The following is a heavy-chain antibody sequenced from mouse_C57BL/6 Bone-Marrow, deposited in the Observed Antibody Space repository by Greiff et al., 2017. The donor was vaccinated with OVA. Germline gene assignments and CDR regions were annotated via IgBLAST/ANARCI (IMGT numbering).Heavy chain of an antibody. CDR2: ISNGGGST. V-gene: IGHV5-12*01. CDR3: ARHPDYYGSPYFDY. D-gene: IGHD1-1*01. J-gene: IGHJ2*01. CDR1: GFTFSDYY. Sequence: DVMLVESGGGLVQPGGSLKLSCAASGFTFSDYYMYWVRQTPEKRLEWVAYISNGGGSTYYPDTVKGRFTISRDNAKNTLYLQMSRLKSEDTAMYYCARHPDYYGSPYFDYGGQGTTLTVSS.